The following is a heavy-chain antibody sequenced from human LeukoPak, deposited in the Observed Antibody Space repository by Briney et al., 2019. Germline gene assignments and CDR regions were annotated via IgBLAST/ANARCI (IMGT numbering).Heavy chain of an antibody. D-gene: IGHD5-12*01. CDR3: AREGGIVATILLDY. CDR2: ISGSGGST. J-gene: IGHJ4*02. CDR1: GFTFSSYA. V-gene: IGHV3-23*01. Sequence: PGGSLRLSCAASGFTFSSYAMSWVRQAPGKGLEWVSVISGSGGSTYYADSVKGRFTISRDNSKNTLYLQMNSLRAEDTAVYYCAREGGIVATILLDYWGQGTLVTVSS.